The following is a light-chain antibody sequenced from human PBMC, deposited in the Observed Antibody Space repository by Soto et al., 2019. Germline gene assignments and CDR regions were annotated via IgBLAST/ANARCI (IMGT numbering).Light chain of an antibody. V-gene: IGKV3-11*01. Sequence: EIVLTQSPATLSLSPGERATLSCRASQSVSSHLAWYQQKPGQAPRLLIYDASNRATGIPARFSGSGSGTDFTLTISSLEPEDFAVYYCQQRSNFFTFGQGTRLEIK. CDR2: DAS. J-gene: IGKJ5*01. CDR1: QSVSSH. CDR3: QQRSNFFT.